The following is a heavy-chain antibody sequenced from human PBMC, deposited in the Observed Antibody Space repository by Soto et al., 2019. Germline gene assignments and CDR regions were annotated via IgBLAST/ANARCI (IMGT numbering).Heavy chain of an antibody. Sequence: GGSLRLSCAASGFTFSSYSMNWVRQAPGKGLEWVSSISSSSSYIYYADSVKGRFTISRDNAKNSLYLQMNSLRAEDTDVYYCARSPFPYSYGSYFDYWGQGTLVTVSS. D-gene: IGHD5-18*01. J-gene: IGHJ4*02. CDR1: GFTFSSYS. CDR3: ARSPFPYSYGSYFDY. V-gene: IGHV3-21*01. CDR2: ISSSSSYI.